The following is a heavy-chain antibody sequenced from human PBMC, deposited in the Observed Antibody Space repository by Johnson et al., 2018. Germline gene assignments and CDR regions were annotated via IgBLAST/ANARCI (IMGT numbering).Heavy chain of an antibody. CDR2: IYYSGST. V-gene: IGHV4-59*01. CDR3: ARDLEGSSGSV. CDR1: GGSINSYY. J-gene: IGHJ4*02. D-gene: IGHD3-22*01. Sequence: QVQLQESDPGLVKPSETXSLTCTVSGGSINSYYWDWIRQPPGKGLEWIGYIYYSGSTNYNPSLKSRATITVDTSKNQFSLSLRSVTAADTAVYYCARDLEGSSGSVWGQGTLVSVSS.